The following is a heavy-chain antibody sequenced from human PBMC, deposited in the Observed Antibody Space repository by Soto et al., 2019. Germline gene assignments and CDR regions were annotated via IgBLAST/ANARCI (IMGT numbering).Heavy chain of an antibody. V-gene: IGHV3-23*01. CDR1: GFTFSSYA. J-gene: IGHJ4*02. D-gene: IGHD6-19*01. Sequence: EGQLLESGGGLVQPGGSLRLSYAASGFTFSSYAMSWVRQAPGKGLEWVSAISGSGGSTYYADSVKGRFTISRDNSKNTLYLQMNSLRAEDTAVYYCAKTSGGAVAGGLDYWGQGTLVTVSS. CDR3: AKTSGGAVAGGLDY. CDR2: ISGSGGST.